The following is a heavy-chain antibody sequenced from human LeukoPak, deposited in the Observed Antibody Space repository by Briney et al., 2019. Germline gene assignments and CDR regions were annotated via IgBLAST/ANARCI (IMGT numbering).Heavy chain of an antibody. CDR1: GYTFTGYY. V-gene: IGHV1-2*02. Sequence: ASVKVSCKASGYTFTGYYMHWVRQAPGQGLEWMGWINPNSGGTNYAQKFQGRVTMTRDTSISTAYMELSRLRSDDTAVYYCARVADGTYYYDSSGYYFDYWGQGTLVTVSS. CDR3: ARVADGTYYYDSSGYYFDY. CDR2: INPNSGGT. J-gene: IGHJ4*02. D-gene: IGHD3-22*01.